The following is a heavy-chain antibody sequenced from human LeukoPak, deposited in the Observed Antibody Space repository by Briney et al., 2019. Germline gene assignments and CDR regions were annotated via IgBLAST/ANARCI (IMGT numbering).Heavy chain of an antibody. CDR1: GFTFSSYW. V-gene: IGHV3-7*01. CDR2: IKQDGSEK. CDR3: ARETRSGYYSNFDY. Sequence: GGSLRLSCAASGFTFSSYWMSWVRQAPGKGLEWVANIKQDGSEKYYVDSVKGRFTISRDNAKNSLYLQMNSLRAEDTAVYHCARETRSGYYSNFDYWGQGTLVTVSS. J-gene: IGHJ4*02. D-gene: IGHD3-3*01.